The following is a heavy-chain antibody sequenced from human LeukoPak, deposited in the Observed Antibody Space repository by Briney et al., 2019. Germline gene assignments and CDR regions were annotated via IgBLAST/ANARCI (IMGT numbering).Heavy chain of an antibody. V-gene: IGHV1-69*06. CDR3: ARAMDYDILTGSPYYFDY. D-gene: IGHD3-9*01. Sequence: SVKVSCKASGGTFSSYAISWVRQAPGQGLEWMGGIIPIFGTANYAQKFQGRVTITADKSTSTAYMELSSLRSEDTAVYYCARAMDYDILTGSPYYFDYWGQGTLVTVSS. CDR1: GGTFSSYA. J-gene: IGHJ4*02. CDR2: IIPIFGTA.